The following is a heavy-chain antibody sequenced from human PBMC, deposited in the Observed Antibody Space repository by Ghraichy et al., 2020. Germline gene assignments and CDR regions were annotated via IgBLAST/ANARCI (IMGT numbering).Heavy chain of an antibody. CDR3: ARDVGAAAANWFDP. J-gene: IGHJ5*02. D-gene: IGHD6-13*01. CDR2: IKQDGSEK. CDR1: GFTFSSDW. V-gene: IGHV3-7*01. Sequence: GGSLRLSCAASGFTFSSDWMSWVRQAPGKGLEWVANIKQDGSEKYYVDSVKGRFTISRDNAKNSLYLQMNSLRAEDTAVYYCARDVGAAAANWFDPWGQGTLVTVSS.